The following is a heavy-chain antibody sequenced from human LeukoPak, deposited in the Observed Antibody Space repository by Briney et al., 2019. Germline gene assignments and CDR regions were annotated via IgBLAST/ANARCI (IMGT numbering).Heavy chain of an antibody. CDR3: ARDLRVSRYSSSWRLDNWNDLNYFDY. CDR2: INHSGST. J-gene: IGHJ4*02. V-gene: IGHV4-34*01. CDR1: GGSFSGYY. D-gene: IGHD6-13*01. Sequence: SETLSLTCAVYGGSFSGYYWSWIRQPPGKGLEWIGEINHSGSTNYNPSLKSRVTISVDTSKNQFSLQLNSVTPEDTAVYYCARDLRVSRYSSSWRLDNWNDLNYFDYWGQGTLVTVSS.